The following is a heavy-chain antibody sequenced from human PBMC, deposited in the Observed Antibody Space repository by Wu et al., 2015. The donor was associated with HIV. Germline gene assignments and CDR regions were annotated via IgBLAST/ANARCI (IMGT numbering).Heavy chain of an antibody. J-gene: IGHJ3*02. Sequence: QVQLVQSGAEVKKPGASVKVSCKASGYTFTGYYMHWVRQAPGQGLEWMGWINPNSGGTNYAQKFQGRVTMTRDTSISTAYMELSRLRSDDTAVYYCARGYTYYYDSSGDAFDIWGQGTMVTVSS. CDR2: INPNSGGT. D-gene: IGHD3-22*01. CDR1: GYTFTGYY. V-gene: IGHV1-2*02. CDR3: ARGYTYYYDSSGDAFDI.